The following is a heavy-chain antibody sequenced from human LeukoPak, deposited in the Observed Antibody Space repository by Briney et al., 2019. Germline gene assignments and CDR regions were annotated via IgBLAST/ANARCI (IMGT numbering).Heavy chain of an antibody. V-gene: IGHV4-34*01. Sequence: SETLSLTCAVYGGSFSGYYWSWIRQPPGKGLEWIGSIYYSGSTYYNPSLKSRVTISVDTSKNQFSLKLSSVTAADTAVYYCARQSTAVAVYFDYWGQGTLVTVSS. D-gene: IGHD6-19*01. CDR3: ARQSTAVAVYFDY. CDR2: IYYSGST. J-gene: IGHJ4*02. CDR1: GGSFSGYY.